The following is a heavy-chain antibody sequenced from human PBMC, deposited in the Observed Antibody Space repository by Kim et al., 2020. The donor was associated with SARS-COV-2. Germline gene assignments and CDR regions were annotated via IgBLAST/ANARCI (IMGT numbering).Heavy chain of an antibody. V-gene: IGHV4-59*01. J-gene: IGHJ6*02. CDR3: ARDQHDFWSGRHYYYGMDV. Sequence: RVTISVDTSKNQFSLKLSSVTAADTAVYYCARDQHDFWSGRHYYYGMDVWGQGTTVTVSS. D-gene: IGHD3-3*01.